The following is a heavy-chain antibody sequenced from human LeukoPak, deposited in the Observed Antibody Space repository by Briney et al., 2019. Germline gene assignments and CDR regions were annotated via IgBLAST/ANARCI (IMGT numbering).Heavy chain of an antibody. J-gene: IGHJ2*01. V-gene: IGHV4-59*01. Sequence: SETLSLTCTVSSGSMTGSYWSWIRQPPGKGLEWIGYIYYSGTTNYNPPLKSRVTISVDTSKNQFSLKLTSVTAADTAVYFCARGGWSLDLWGRGTLVAVSS. CDR1: SGSMTGSY. CDR3: ARGGWSLDL. D-gene: IGHD1-26*01. CDR2: IYYSGTT.